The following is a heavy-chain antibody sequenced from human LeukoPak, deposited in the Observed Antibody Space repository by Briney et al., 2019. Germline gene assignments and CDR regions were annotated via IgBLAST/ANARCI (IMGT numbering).Heavy chain of an antibody. CDR1: GGSISSYY. D-gene: IGHD5-24*01. CDR3: ARGDDWFDP. CDR2: IYYSGST. Sequence: PSETLSLTCTVSGGSISSYYWSWLRQPPGRGLEWIGYIYYSGSTNYNPSLKSRVTISVDTSKNQFSLKPSSVTAADTAVYYCARGDDWFDPWGQGTLVTVSS. J-gene: IGHJ5*02. V-gene: IGHV4-59*01.